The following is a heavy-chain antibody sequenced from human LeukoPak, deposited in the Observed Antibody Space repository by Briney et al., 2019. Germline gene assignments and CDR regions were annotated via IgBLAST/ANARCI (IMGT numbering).Heavy chain of an antibody. CDR2: ISSSSSTI. Sequence: GGSLRLSCAASGFTFSSYSMNWVRQAPGKGLEWVSYISSSSSTIYYADSVKGRFTISRDNAKNSLYLQMNSLRAEDTAVYYCARDNWNPVRYYHGMDVWGQGTTVTVSS. D-gene: IGHD1-20*01. J-gene: IGHJ6*02. CDR1: GFTFSSYS. V-gene: IGHV3-48*01. CDR3: ARDNWNPVRYYHGMDV.